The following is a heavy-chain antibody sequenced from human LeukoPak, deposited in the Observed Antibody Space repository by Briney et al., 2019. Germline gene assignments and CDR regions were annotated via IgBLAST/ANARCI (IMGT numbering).Heavy chain of an antibody. D-gene: IGHD4-17*01. V-gene: IGHV3-23*01. CDR2: ISGSGGST. CDR1: GFTFSSYA. Sequence: GGSLRLSCAASGFTFSSYAMSWVRQAPGKGLEWVSAISGSGGSTYYADSVKGRFTLSRDNSKNTLYLLMNSLRAEDTAVYYSANLCGDYPRMDVWGQGTTVTVSS. CDR3: ANLCGDYPRMDV. J-gene: IGHJ6*02.